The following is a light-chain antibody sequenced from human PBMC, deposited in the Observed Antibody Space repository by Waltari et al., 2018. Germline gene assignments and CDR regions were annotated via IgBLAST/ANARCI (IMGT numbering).Light chain of an antibody. J-gene: IGLJ3*02. V-gene: IGLV7-46*01. Sequence: QAVVTQEPSLTVSPGGTVTLPCGSTPGAFTSGHFPYWFQQNPGQAPRSLLFDASKKYSWTPARFSGSLLGGKAALTLSGAQPEDEADYYCSLSYNGPWVFGGGTKLTVL. CDR1: PGAFTSGHF. CDR3: SLSYNGPWV. CDR2: DAS.